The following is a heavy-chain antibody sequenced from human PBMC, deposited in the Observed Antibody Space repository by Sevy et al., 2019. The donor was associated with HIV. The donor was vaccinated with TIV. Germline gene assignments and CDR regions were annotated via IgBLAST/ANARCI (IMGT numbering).Heavy chain of an antibody. CDR3: AKDVQEGSDCSSSWYGMDV. D-gene: IGHD2-2*01. Sequence: GGSLRLSCEASGFNFDDYSIHWVRQAPGKGLEWVAFISGNGGRTYYGDSVKGRFTISRDNSKKSLYLQMNSLRTEDIALYYCAKDVQEGSDCSSSWYGMDVWGQGTTVTVSS. V-gene: IGHV3-43*01. J-gene: IGHJ6*02. CDR1: GFNFDDYS. CDR2: ISGNGGRT.